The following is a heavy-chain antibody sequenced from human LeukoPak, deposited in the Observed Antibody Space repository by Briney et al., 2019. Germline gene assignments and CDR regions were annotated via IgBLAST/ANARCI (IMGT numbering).Heavy chain of an antibody. CDR1: RFTFDDYP. CDR2: ISWNSGSI. Sequence: GGSLRLSCSASRFTFDDYPMHWVRQAPGKGLEWVSGISWNSGSIGYADSVKGRFTISRDNAKNSLYLQMNRLRAEDTALYYCAKDITEGATHYWYFDLWGRGTLVTVSS. CDR3: AKDITEGATHYWYFDL. V-gene: IGHV3-9*01. D-gene: IGHD1-26*01. J-gene: IGHJ2*01.